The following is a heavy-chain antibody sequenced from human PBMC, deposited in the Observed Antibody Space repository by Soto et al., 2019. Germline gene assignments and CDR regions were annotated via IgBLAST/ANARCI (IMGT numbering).Heavy chain of an antibody. D-gene: IGHD4-17*01. CDR3: ARAHLMNTVATRSGWYDP. CDR1: GGSFSGYY. J-gene: IGHJ5*02. V-gene: IGHV4-34*01. Sequence: SETLSLTCAVYGGSFSGYYWSWIRQPPGKGLEWIGEINHSGSTNYNPSLKSRVTISVDTSKNQFSLKLSSVTAADTAVYYCARAHLMNTVATRSGWYDPWGQGTLVTVSS. CDR2: INHSGST.